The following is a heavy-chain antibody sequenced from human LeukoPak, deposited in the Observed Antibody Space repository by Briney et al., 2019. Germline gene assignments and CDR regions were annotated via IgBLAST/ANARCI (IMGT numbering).Heavy chain of an antibody. CDR2: IKEDGSEK. CDR3: ARDSYGSSGYYYVSDY. V-gene: IGHV3-7*01. Sequence: GGSLRLSCAASGFTFSSYWMTWVRQAPGKGLEWVANIKEDGSEKYYVDSVKGRFTISRDNAKNSLYLQMNSLRAEDSAVYYCARDSYGSSGYYYVSDYWGQGTLVTVSS. CDR1: GFTFSSYW. J-gene: IGHJ4*02. D-gene: IGHD3-22*01.